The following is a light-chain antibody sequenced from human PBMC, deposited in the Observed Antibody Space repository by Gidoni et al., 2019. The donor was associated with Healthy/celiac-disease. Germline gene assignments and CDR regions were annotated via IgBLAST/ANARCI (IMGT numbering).Light chain of an antibody. Sequence: DIQMTQSPSTLSASVGDRVTITCRASQSISSWLAWYQQKPGKAPKLLIYKASSLESGVPSRFSGGGSGTEFTLTISSLQPDDFATYYCQQYNSWLTFGGGTKVEIK. CDR1: QSISSW. CDR2: KAS. V-gene: IGKV1-5*03. CDR3: QQYNSWLT. J-gene: IGKJ4*01.